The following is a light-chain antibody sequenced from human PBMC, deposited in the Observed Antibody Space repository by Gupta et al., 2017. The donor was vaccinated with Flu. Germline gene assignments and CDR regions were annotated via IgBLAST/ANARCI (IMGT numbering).Light chain of an antibody. CDR1: SSDVGGYNY. Sequence: SALTQPASVSASPGPSVTISCTGTSSDVGGYNYVSLYQQHPGKAPKLMIYEVSHRPSGVSDRSAGSKSGNTAPLISSGLQAEDEANYYGNSDTSIGTVIFGGGTKLTVL. J-gene: IGLJ2*01. CDR2: EVS. CDR3: NSDTSIGTVI. V-gene: IGLV2-14*01.